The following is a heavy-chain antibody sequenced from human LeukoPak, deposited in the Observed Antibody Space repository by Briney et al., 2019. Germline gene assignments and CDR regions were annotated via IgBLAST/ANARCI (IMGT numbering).Heavy chain of an antibody. D-gene: IGHD4-23*01. CDR3: ARGLTVGTVTYFDY. V-gene: IGHV4-59*01. Sequence: PSETLSLTCTVSGGSISSYYWSWIRQPPGKGLEWIGYIYYSGCTNYNPSLKSRVTISVDTSKNQFSLKLSSVTAADTAVYYCARGLTVGTVTYFDYWGQGTLVTVSS. CDR2: IYYSGCT. CDR1: GGSISSYY. J-gene: IGHJ4*02.